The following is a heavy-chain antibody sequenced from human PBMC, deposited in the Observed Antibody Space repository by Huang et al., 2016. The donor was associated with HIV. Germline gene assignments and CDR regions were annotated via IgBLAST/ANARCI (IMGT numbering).Heavy chain of an antibody. CDR2: IRSRNSTR. Sequence: EVQLVESGGGLVQPGGSLRLSCTASGFTFSAYSMNGVRQAPGKGPEGHSDIRSRNSTRYYGDPVKGRFNIFRDNAKNPLYLQMNRLRAEDTAVYYCARWWAGGSSWYDLGFDSWGQGTLVTVSS. CDR3: ARWWAGGSSWYDLGFDS. J-gene: IGHJ4*02. CDR1: GFTFSAYS. V-gene: IGHV3-48*04. D-gene: IGHD6-13*01.